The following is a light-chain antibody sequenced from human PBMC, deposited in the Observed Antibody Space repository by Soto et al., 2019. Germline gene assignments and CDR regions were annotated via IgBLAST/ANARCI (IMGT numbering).Light chain of an antibody. V-gene: IGLV7-46*01. CDR1: TGAVTSGHY. CDR2: ETS. CDR3: LLSYSGAQV. J-gene: IGLJ2*01. Sequence: QAVVTQEPSLTVSPGGTVTLTCGSSTGAVTSGHYPYWFQQKPGQAPRTLIYETSNKHSWTPARFSGSLLGGKAALTLSGAQPEDEAEYYCLLSYSGAQVFGGGTKLTV.